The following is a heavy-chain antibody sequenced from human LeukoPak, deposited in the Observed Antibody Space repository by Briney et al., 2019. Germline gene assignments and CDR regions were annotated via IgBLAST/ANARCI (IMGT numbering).Heavy chain of an antibody. CDR3: AKDLRYSYGHDY. D-gene: IGHD5-18*01. CDR1: GFTFSSYA. CDR2: IRDGGGST. V-gene: IGHV3-23*01. Sequence: PGGSLRLSCAASGFTFSSYAMSWVRQAPGEGLEWVSSIRDGGGSTYYADSVKGRFTISRDNSKNTLYLQMNSLRAEDTAVYYCAKDLRYSYGHDYWGQGTLVTVSS. J-gene: IGHJ4*02.